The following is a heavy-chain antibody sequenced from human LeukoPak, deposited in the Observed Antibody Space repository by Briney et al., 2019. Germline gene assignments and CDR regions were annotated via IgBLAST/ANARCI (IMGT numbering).Heavy chain of an antibody. CDR2: IKGKTDGGTT. CDR3: TTVEGYVPDY. Sequence: GGSLRLSCAASGFTFSNAWMSWVRQAPGKGPEWVGRIKGKTDGGTTDYAAPVKGRFTISRDDSKNTLYLQMNSLKTEDTAVYYCTTVEGYVPDYWGQGTLVTVSS. D-gene: IGHD1-1*01. V-gene: IGHV3-15*01. CDR1: GFTFSNAW. J-gene: IGHJ4*02.